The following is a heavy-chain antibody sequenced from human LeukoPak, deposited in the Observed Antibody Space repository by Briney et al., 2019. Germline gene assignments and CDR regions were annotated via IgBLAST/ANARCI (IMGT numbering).Heavy chain of an antibody. D-gene: IGHD3-22*01. CDR2: IYYSGST. CDR1: GGSISSYY. CDR3: ATRYYYDSSGYDRSFGY. V-gene: IGHV4-59*08. Sequence: SETLPLTCTVSGGSISSYYWGWIRQPPGKGLEWIGYIYYSGSTYYNPSLKSRVTISVDTSKNQFSLKLSSVTAADTAVYYCATRYYYDSSGYDRSFGYWGQGTLVTVSS. J-gene: IGHJ4*02.